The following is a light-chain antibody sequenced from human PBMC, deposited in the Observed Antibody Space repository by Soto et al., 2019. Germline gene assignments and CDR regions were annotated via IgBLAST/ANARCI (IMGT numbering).Light chain of an antibody. J-gene: IGKJ4*01. V-gene: IGKV3-15*01. Sequence: EIVMTQSPATVSVSPGERATLSCTASQSVTSTLAWYQQKPGQTPRLLIYDASTRATGIPARFSGSGSGTEFTLTISSLQSEDFAVYYCQQYNNWPLTFGGGTKVDIK. CDR2: DAS. CDR3: QQYNNWPLT. CDR1: QSVTST.